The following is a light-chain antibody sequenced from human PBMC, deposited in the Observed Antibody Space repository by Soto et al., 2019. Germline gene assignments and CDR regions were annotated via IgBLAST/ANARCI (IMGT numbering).Light chain of an antibody. CDR1: NSDVGGYNF. CDR2: EVT. J-gene: IGLJ1*01. V-gene: IGLV2-8*01. CDR3: SSYAGSNNRFV. Sequence: QSALTQPPSASGSPGQSVTISYTGTNSDVGGYNFVSWYQQHPGTAPKLIIYEVTKRPSGVPDRFSGSKSGSTASLTVSGLQAEDEADYYCSSYAGSNNRFVFGTGTKLTVL.